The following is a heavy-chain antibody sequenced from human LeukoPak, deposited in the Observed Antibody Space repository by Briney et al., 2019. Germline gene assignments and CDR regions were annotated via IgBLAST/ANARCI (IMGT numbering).Heavy chain of an antibody. CDR1: QFTFSSYN. Sequence: GGSLRLSCVVSQFTFSSYNMDWVRQAPGKGLEWVSYVSDSGRSKYYADSVKGRFTISRDNVKNSVYLQMNSLRVEDTAVYYCARAQGYGGNSHVLDIWGQGTMVTVSS. J-gene: IGHJ3*02. V-gene: IGHV3-48*01. CDR2: VSDSGRSK. D-gene: IGHD4-23*01. CDR3: ARAQGYGGNSHVLDI.